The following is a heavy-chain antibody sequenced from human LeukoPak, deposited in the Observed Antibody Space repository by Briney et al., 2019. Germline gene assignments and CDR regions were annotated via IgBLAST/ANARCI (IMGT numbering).Heavy chain of an antibody. CDR1: VYTLTELS. J-gene: IGHJ4*02. V-gene: IGHV1-24*01. CDR3: ATGVGYSYGKS. D-gene: IGHD5-18*01. CDR2: FDREDGET. Sequence: ASVKDSCKVSVYTLTELSMHWVRQAPGKGLEWMGGFDREDGETIYAQKFQGRVTMTEDTSTDTAYMELSSLRSEDTAVYYCATGVGYSYGKSWGQGTLVTVSS.